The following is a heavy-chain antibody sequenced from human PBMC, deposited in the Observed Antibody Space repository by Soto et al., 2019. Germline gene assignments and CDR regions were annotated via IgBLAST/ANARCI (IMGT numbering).Heavy chain of an antibody. J-gene: IGHJ5*02. Sequence: PSETLSLTCTVSGGSISSGGYYWSWIRQHPGKGLEWIGYIYYSGSTYYNPSLKSRVTISVDTSKNQFSLKLSSVTAADTAVYYCARDAYGGKNWFDPWGQGTLVTVSS. CDR2: IYYSGST. CDR3: ARDAYGGKNWFDP. V-gene: IGHV4-31*03. CDR1: GGSISSGGYY. D-gene: IGHD3-16*01.